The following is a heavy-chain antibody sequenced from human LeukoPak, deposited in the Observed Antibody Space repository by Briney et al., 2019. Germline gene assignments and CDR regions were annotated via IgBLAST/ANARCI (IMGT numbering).Heavy chain of an antibody. V-gene: IGHV3-20*04. J-gene: IGHJ4*02. CDR3: ARDVSWGTSYFDY. Sequence: PGGSLRLSCTASGFTFDDHGMSWVRQAPGKGLEWVSNINWNGGSTGYVDSVKGRFTISRDNAKNSLYLQMNSLRVEDTALDYCARDVSWGTSYFDYRGQGILVTVSS. CDR1: GFTFDDHG. CDR2: INWNGGST. D-gene: IGHD1-1*01.